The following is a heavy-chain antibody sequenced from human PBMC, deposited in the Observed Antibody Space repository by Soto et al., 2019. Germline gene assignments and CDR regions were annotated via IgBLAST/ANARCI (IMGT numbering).Heavy chain of an antibody. CDR1: EFTFP. Sequence: EVQVWESGGDLVQPGGSLRLSCTASEFTFPMSWLRQAPGPGLEWVATITESGDRTHYADSVKGRFTISRDNSKNTVFLQMNGLRDMVRAIYFCARWKWARFDCWGYG. J-gene: IGHJ4*01. D-gene: IGHD1-26*01. CDR2: ITESGDRT. CDR3: ARWKWARFDC. V-gene: IGHV3-23*01.